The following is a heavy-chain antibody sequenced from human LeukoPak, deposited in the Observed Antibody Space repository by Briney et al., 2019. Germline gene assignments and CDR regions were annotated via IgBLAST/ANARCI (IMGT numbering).Heavy chain of an antibody. V-gene: IGHV3-21*01. Sequence: PGGSLRLSCAASGFTFSTYTMNWVRQAPGKGLEWVSSINSSSTYIYSADSVKGRFTISRDNAKNSLYLQMNSLRAEDTAVYYCAKGLEVAAAASYFDYWGQGTLVTVSS. CDR3: AKGLEVAAAASYFDY. CDR2: INSSSTYI. J-gene: IGHJ4*02. CDR1: GFTFSTYT. D-gene: IGHD6-13*01.